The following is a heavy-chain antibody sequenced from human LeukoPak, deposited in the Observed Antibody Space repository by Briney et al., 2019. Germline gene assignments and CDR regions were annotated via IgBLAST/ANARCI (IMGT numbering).Heavy chain of an antibody. CDR3: AIRRQGTTGTPGYAFDI. D-gene: IGHD1-1*01. CDR2: IIPIFGTA. J-gene: IGHJ3*02. Sequence: GASVKVSCKASGGTFSSYAISWVRQAPGQGLEWMGGIIPIFGTANYAQKFQGRVTITADKSTSTAYMELSSLRSEDTAVYYCAIRRQGTTGTPGYAFDIWGQGTMVTVSS. CDR1: GGTFSSYA. V-gene: IGHV1-69*06.